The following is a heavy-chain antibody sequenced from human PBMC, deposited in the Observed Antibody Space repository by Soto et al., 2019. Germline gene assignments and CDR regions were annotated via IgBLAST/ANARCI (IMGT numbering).Heavy chain of an antibody. CDR2: ISGSAGNT. V-gene: IGHV3-23*01. D-gene: IGHD2-2*01. Sequence: GGSLRLSCAASEFTFSSYAMTWVRQAPGKGLEWVSAISGSAGNTYYADSVKGRFTISRDNSRNTLFLQMNSLRAEDTAVYYCARACNTNCYGQIDYWGQGTLVTVSS. CDR1: EFTFSSYA. CDR3: ARACNTNCYGQIDY. J-gene: IGHJ4*02.